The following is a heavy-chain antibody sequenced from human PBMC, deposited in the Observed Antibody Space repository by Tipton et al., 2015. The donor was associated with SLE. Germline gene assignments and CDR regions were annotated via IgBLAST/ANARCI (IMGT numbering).Heavy chain of an antibody. CDR1: GHSISSGYY. CDR2: IYYSGST. D-gene: IGHD4-17*01. CDR3: ARQGDYDAFDI. J-gene: IGHJ3*02. Sequence: TLSLTCAVSGHSISSGYYWGWIRQPPGKGLEWIGSIYYSGSTYYNPSLKSRVTISVDTSKNQFSLKLSSVTAADTAVYYCARQGDYDAFDIWGQGTMVTVSS. V-gene: IGHV4-38-2*01.